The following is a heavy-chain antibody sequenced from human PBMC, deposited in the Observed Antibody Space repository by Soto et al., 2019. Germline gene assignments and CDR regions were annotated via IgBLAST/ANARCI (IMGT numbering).Heavy chain of an antibody. D-gene: IGHD4-17*01. J-gene: IGHJ4*02. V-gene: IGHV4-31*03. CDR2: IYYSGST. CDR1: GGSISSGGYY. CDR3: ARDGPYGDYVNYFDY. Sequence: SETLSLTCTVSGGSISSGGYYWSWIRQHPGKGLEWIGYIYYSGSTYYNPSLKSRVTISVDTSKNQFSLKLSSVTAADTAVYYCARDGPYGDYVNYFDYWGQGTLVTVSS.